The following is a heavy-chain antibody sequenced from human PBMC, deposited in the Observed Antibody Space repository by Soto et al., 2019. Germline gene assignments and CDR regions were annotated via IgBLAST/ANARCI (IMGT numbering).Heavy chain of an antibody. CDR3: AKDQASGQGSFDS. Sequence: PGGSLRLSCAASGFTFSSYGMLLVRQAPGKGLEWVAVISYDGSNKYYADSVKGRFTISRDNSKNTLYLQMNSLRADDTAVYYCAKDQASGQGSFDSWGQGTLVTVPQ. V-gene: IGHV3-30*18. CDR2: ISYDGSNK. J-gene: IGHJ4*02. CDR1: GFTFSSYG.